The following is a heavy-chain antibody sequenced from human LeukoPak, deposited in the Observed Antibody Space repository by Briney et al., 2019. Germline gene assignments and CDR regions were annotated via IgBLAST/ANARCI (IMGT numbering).Heavy chain of an antibody. CDR2: IYPDDSDT. CDR3: ARHGHCTNGVCYSNYYYHMDV. Sequence: GESLKISCKGSGYSFTSYWIGWVRQMPGKGLEWMGIIYPDDSDTRYRPSFEGQITISVDKSISTAYLQWSSLKASDTAVYYCARHGHCTNGVCYSNYYYHMDVWGKGTTVTVSS. J-gene: IGHJ6*03. D-gene: IGHD2-8*01. CDR1: GYSFTSYW. V-gene: IGHV5-51*01.